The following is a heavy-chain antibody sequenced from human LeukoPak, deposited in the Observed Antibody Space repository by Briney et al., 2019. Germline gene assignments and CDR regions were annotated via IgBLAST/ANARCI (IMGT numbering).Heavy chain of an antibody. CDR1: GGSISSGGYY. CDR2: IYYSGST. V-gene: IGHV4-31*03. CDR3: ARGLQSYDILTGYGLRDGMDI. Sequence: SQTLSLTCTVSGGSISSGGYYWSWIRQHPGKGLEWIGYIYYSGSTYYNPSLKSRVTISIDTSKNQFSLKLSSVTAADTAVYYCARGLQSYDILTGYGLRDGMDIWGQGTTVTVSS. J-gene: IGHJ6*02. D-gene: IGHD3-9*01.